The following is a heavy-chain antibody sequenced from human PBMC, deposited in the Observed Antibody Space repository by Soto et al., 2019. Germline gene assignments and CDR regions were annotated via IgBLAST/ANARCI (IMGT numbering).Heavy chain of an antibody. CDR1: GGTFSRYA. V-gene: IGHV1-69*01. CDR2: IVPMFGKA. J-gene: IGHJ4*02. D-gene: IGHD2-2*01. CDR3: ARYSWVPAASRGSFDY. Sequence: QIQLLQSGAELKKPGSSVKVSCKASGGTFSRYALNWVRQAPGQGPEWMGGIVPMFGKANYAQKFQGRVTITADESTSTAYMELSSLRSEDTAMYYCARYSWVPAASRGSFDYWGQGTLVTVSS.